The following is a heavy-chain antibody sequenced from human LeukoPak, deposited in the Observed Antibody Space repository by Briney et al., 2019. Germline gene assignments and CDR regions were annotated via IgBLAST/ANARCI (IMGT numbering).Heavy chain of an antibody. CDR2: IRYDGSNK. Sequence: GGSLRLTCAASGFTFSSYGMHWVRQAPGKGLEWVAFIRYDGSNKYYADSVKGRFTISRDNSKNTLYLQMNSLRAEDTAVYYCAKDIDYDSSGYPFDYWGQGTLVTVSS. V-gene: IGHV3-30*02. CDR1: GFTFSSYG. D-gene: IGHD3-22*01. J-gene: IGHJ4*02. CDR3: AKDIDYDSSGYPFDY.